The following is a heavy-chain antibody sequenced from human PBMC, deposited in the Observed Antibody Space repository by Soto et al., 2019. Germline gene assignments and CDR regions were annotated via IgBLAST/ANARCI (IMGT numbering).Heavy chain of an antibody. Sequence: QVQLVQSGAEVKKPGSSVKVSCKASGGTFSSYAISWVRQAPGQGLEWMGGIIPIFGTANYAQKFQGRVTITGDDYTSTAYMELSSLRPEDTAVYYCSREWGNIAVAGTVGFGPWGQGNLVTVSS. V-gene: IGHV1-69*01. CDR1: GGTFSSYA. CDR2: IIPIFGTA. CDR3: SREWGNIAVAGTVGFGP. D-gene: IGHD6-19*01. J-gene: IGHJ5*02.